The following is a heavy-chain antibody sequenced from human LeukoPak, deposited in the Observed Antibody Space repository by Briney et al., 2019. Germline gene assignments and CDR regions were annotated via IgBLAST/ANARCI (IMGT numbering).Heavy chain of an antibody. D-gene: IGHD1-26*01. CDR3: ARVLFGLVGAIYFDY. Sequence: PSETLSLTCTVSGGSISSYYWSWLRQPPGKGLEWIGYIYYSGSTNYNPSLKSRVTISVDTSKNQFSLKLSSVTAADTAVYYCARVLFGLVGAIYFDYWGQGTLVTVSS. J-gene: IGHJ4*02. CDR2: IYYSGST. V-gene: IGHV4-59*01. CDR1: GGSISSYY.